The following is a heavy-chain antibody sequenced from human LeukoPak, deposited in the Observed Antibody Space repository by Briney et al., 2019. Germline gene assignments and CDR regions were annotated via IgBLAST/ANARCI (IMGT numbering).Heavy chain of an antibody. CDR2: ISYDGSNK. D-gene: IGHD1-26*01. J-gene: IGHJ3*02. CDR3: ARDGAMDAFDI. Sequence: GRSLRLSCAASGFTFSSYAMHWVRQAPGKGLEWVAVISYDGSNKYYADSVKGRFTISRDNSKNTLYLQMNSLGAEDTAVYYCARDGAMDAFDIWGQGTMVTVSS. CDR1: GFTFSSYA. V-gene: IGHV3-30-3*01.